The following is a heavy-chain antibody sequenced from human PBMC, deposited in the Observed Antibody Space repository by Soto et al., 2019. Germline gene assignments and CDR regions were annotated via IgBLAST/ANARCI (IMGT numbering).Heavy chain of an antibody. CDR1: GYTFSNYG. Sequence: QVQLVQSGAEVRRPGASVKVSCKASGYTFSNYGINWVRQAPGQGLEWMGWISAYNGNTEYAQNFQGRVTMTTDTSTSTAYMELRSLRSDDTAVYSCARGGPTSADYYYGMDVWGLGTTVTVSS. CDR2: ISAYNGNT. J-gene: IGHJ6*02. CDR3: ARGGPTSADYYYGMDV. V-gene: IGHV1-18*01. D-gene: IGHD3-10*01.